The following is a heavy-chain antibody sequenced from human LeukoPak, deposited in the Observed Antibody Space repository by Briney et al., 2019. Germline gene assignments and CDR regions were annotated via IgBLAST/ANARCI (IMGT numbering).Heavy chain of an antibody. CDR2: MNPNSGNT. CDR3: ARVSSGWYVAFDI. CDR1: GYTFTSYD. Sequence: ASVKVSCEASGYTFTSYDINWVRQATGQGLEWMGWMNPNSGNTGYAQKFQGRVTMTRNTSISTAYMELSSLRSEDTAVYYCARVSSGWYVAFDIWGQGTMVTVSS. D-gene: IGHD6-19*01. V-gene: IGHV1-8*01. J-gene: IGHJ3*02.